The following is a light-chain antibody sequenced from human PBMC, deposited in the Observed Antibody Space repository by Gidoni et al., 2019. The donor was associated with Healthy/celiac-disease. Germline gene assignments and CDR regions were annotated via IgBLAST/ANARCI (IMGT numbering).Light chain of an antibody. J-gene: IGKJ1*01. CDR3: MQAIQNWT. Sequence: DIVMTQSPLSLPVTPGEPASISCRSSQSLLHSNGYNYLDWYLQKPGQSPQLLIYLGSNRASGVTDRVSGSGSGKDFTLKSSRVEAEDVGVYYCMQAIQNWTFGQGTKVEIK. CDR1: QSLLHSNGYNY. V-gene: IGKV2-28*01. CDR2: LGS.